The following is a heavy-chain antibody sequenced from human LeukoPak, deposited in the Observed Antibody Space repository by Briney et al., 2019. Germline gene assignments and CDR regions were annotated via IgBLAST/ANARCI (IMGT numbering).Heavy chain of an antibody. J-gene: IGHJ4*02. CDR3: ARAAVLDY. CDR2: IYPGDSES. CDR1: GYTFTSYW. Sequence: GESLKISCKGSGYTFTSYWIGWVRQMPGKGLEWMGIIYPGDSESKYRPSLQGQVTISVDKSISTAYLQWSSLKASDTAMYYCARAAVLDYWAQGTLVTVSS. D-gene: IGHD2-15*01. V-gene: IGHV5-51*01.